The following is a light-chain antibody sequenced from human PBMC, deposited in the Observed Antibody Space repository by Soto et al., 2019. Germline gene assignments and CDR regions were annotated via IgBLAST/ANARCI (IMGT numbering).Light chain of an antibody. CDR2: EVV. Sequence: ALTQPPSASGSPGQSVTISCTGTKNDIGVYDFVSWYQHHPGKAPRLIIYEVVQRPSGVPDRFSGSKSGNTASLTVSGLPAADEADYFCKSYACSNTYDFGSGTKVTV. CDR1: KNDIGVYDF. V-gene: IGLV2-8*01. CDR3: KSYACSNTYD. J-gene: IGLJ1*01.